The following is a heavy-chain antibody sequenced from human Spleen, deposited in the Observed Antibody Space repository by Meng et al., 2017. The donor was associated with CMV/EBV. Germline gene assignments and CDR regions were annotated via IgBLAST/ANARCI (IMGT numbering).Heavy chain of an antibody. CDR3: ARDQSYEIFDY. J-gene: IGHJ4*02. D-gene: IGHD3-22*01. CDR2: ISYDGNNK. Sequence: GESLKISCAASGFTFTNYAMYWVRQAPGEGLEWVAIISYDGNNKYYADSVKGRFTISRDNSNNTLYLQMNSLRAEDTGVYYCARDQSYEIFDYWGQGTLVTVSS. CDR1: GFTFTNYA. V-gene: IGHV3-30*04.